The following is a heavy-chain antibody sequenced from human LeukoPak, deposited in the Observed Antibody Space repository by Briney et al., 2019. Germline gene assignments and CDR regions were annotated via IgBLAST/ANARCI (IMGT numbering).Heavy chain of an antibody. J-gene: IGHJ3*02. Sequence: SQTLSLTCTVSGGSISSGGYYWSWIRQHPGKGLEWIGYIYYSGSTYYNPSLKSRVTISVDTSKNQFSLKLSSVTAADTAVYYCAREGIAAAGSGLGAFDIWGQGTMVTVSS. CDR3: AREGIAAAGSGLGAFDI. V-gene: IGHV4-31*03. CDR2: IYYSGST. CDR1: GGSISSGGYY. D-gene: IGHD6-13*01.